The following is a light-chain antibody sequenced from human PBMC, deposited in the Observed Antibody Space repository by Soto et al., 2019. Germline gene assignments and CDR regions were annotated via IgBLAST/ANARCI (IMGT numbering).Light chain of an antibody. J-gene: IGLJ3*02. CDR1: SSNIGAGYD. Sequence: QSVLTQPPSVSGAPGQRVTISCTGSSSNIGAGYDVPWYQQLPGTAPKLLIYGNSNRPSGVPDRFSGSKSGTSASLAITGLQAEDEADYYRQSYDSSLSGWVFGGGTKVTVL. CDR3: QSYDSSLSGWV. V-gene: IGLV1-40*01. CDR2: GNS.